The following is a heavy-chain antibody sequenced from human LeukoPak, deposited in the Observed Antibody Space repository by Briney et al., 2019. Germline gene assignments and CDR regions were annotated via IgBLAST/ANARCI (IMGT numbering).Heavy chain of an antibody. CDR3: ARGVSYYYDSSGYYRYYYYYYMDV. CDR1: GGSFSGYY. Sequence: PSETLSLTCAVYGGSFSGYYWSWIRQPPGKGLEWIGEINHSGSTNYNPSLKSRVTISVDTSKNQFSLKLSSVTAADTAVYYCARGVSYYYDSSGYYRYYYYYYMDVWGKGTTVTVSS. CDR2: INHSGST. V-gene: IGHV4-34*01. J-gene: IGHJ6*03. D-gene: IGHD3-22*01.